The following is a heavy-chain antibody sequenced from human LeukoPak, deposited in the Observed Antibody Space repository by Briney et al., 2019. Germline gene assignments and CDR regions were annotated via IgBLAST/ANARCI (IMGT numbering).Heavy chain of an antibody. Sequence: GGSLRLSCAASGFTFSSYSMNWVRQAPGKGLEWVSVIYSGGSTYYADSVKGRFTISRDNSKNTLYLQMNSLRAEDTAVYYCARGSPYGDLYFDYWGQGTLVTVSS. D-gene: IGHD4-17*01. CDR1: GFTFSSYS. J-gene: IGHJ4*02. CDR2: IYSGGST. V-gene: IGHV3-53*01. CDR3: ARGSPYGDLYFDY.